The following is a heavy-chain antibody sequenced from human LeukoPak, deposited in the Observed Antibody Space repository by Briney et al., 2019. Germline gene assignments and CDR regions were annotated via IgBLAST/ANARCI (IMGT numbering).Heavy chain of an antibody. CDR2: IKQDGSEK. CDR1: GFTFSSYW. J-gene: IGHJ5*02. D-gene: IGHD3-10*01. Sequence: SGGSLRLSCAASGFTFSSYWMSWVRQAPGKGLEWVANIKQDGSEKYYVDSVKGRFTISRDNSKNTLYLQMNSLRAEDTAVYYCAKDLLWFGEGTWFDPWGQGTLVTVSS. V-gene: IGHV3-7*01. CDR3: AKDLLWFGEGTWFDP.